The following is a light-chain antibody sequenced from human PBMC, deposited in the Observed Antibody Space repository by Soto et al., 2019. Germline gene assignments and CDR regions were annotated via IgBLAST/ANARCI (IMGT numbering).Light chain of an antibody. CDR2: GNS. V-gene: IGLV1-40*01. CDR3: QSYDSSLSGSYV. Sequence: QSVLTQPPSVSGAPGQRVTISCTGSSSNIGAGYDVHWYQQLPGTAPKLLIYGNSNRPSGVPDRFSGSKSGTSASLAITGXQXXXXXXYYCQSYDSSLSGSYVFGTGTKLTVL. CDR1: SSNIGAGYD. J-gene: IGLJ1*01.